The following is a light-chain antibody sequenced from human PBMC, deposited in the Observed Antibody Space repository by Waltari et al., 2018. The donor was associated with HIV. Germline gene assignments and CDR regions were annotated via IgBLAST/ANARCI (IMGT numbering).Light chain of an antibody. CDR1: SSNIGPGSD. CDR2: ATI. CDR3: QSYESSLTMV. J-gene: IGLJ2*01. V-gene: IGLV1-40*01. Sequence: SVLTHPPSVSRAPGLRVTIPCPGRSSNIGPGSDAHWYQRLPGTAPKLLIFATINRPSGVPDRFSGSSSGTSASLAITGLQAEDEADYYCQSYESSLTMVFGGGTKVTVL.